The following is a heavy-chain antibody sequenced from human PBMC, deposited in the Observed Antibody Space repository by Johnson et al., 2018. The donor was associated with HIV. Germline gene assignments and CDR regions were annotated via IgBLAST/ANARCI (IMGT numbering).Heavy chain of an antibody. CDR1: GFTFSSYG. CDR3: ARRDSGGLSFEI. Sequence: QVQLVESGGGVVQPGGSLRLSCAASGFTFSSYGMHWVRQAPGKGLEWVAVISYDGSNKYYADSVKGRFTISRDNSKNTLYLQMNSLRAEDTAVDYCARRDSGGLSFEIWGQGTMVTVSS. D-gene: IGHD1-26*01. CDR2: ISYDGSNK. J-gene: IGHJ3*02. V-gene: IGHV3-30*19.